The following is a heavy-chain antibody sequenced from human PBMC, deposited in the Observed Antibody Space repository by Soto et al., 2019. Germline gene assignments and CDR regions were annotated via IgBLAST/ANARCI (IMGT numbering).Heavy chain of an antibody. V-gene: IGHV1-3*05. Sequence: QVQLVQSGAEEKKPGASVKVSCKASGYTFTNHAIHWVRQAPGQGLEWMGWINAGKGDTKYPQRFQGRATITRDTSASTAYMELSSLRSEDTAVYYCARNILGGTTDYWGPGTLVTVSS. J-gene: IGHJ4*02. CDR3: ARNILGGTTDY. CDR2: INAGKGDT. CDR1: GYTFTNHA. D-gene: IGHD1-7*01.